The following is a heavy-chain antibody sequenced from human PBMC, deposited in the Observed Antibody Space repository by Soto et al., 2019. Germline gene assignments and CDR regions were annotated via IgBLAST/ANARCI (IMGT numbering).Heavy chain of an antibody. CDR3: ARLEGLAPPPYSFHF. V-gene: IGHV4-39*01. CDR2: ICYRGNA. D-gene: IGHD3-9*01. J-gene: IGHJ4*02. Sequence: SETLSLTCSVSDDSINSDKYYWGWIRQPPGKGLEWIGSICYRGNAYYNPSLQTRVTISLDKSKSQFSLKLNSVTAADSAVYFCARLEGLAPPPYSFHFPGPGALVTVSS. CDR1: DDSINSDKYY.